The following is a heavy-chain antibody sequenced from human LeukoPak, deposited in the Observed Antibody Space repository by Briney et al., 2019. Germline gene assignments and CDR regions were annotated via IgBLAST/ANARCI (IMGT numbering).Heavy chain of an antibody. CDR2: ISSSSSYI. Sequence: GXSLRLSCAASGFTFSSYSMNWVRQAPGKGLEWVSSISSSSSYIYYADSVKGRFTISRDNAKNSLYLQMNSLGAEDTAVYYCARDLYSGWLFDYWGQGTLVTVSS. CDR1: GFTFSSYS. CDR3: ARDLYSGWLFDY. D-gene: IGHD6-19*01. J-gene: IGHJ4*02. V-gene: IGHV3-21*01.